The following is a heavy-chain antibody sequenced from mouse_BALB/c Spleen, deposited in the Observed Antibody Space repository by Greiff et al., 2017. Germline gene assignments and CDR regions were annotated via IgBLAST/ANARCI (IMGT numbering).Heavy chain of an antibody. V-gene: IGHV1-15*01. J-gene: IGHJ2*01. CDR1: GYTFTDYE. CDR3: KSFDY. Sequence: QVHVKQSGAELVRPGASVTLSCTASGYTFTDYEMHWVKQTPVHGLEWIGAIDPETGGTDYNQKFKGKATMTADKSSSTAYMVLRSLTSEDSAVYYCKSFDYWGQGTTLTVSA. CDR2: IDPETGGT.